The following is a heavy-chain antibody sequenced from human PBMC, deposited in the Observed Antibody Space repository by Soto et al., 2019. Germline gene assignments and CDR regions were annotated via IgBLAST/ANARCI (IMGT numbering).Heavy chain of an antibody. CDR2: ISNRGDT. D-gene: IGHD2-15*01. V-gene: IGHV3-66*01. CDR1: GFIVSDTY. CDR3: AREPRYCRGGSCSITGDAYDI. J-gene: IGHJ3*02. Sequence: EVPLVESGGGLVQPGGSLRLSCTASGFIVSDTYVNWVRQAPGKGLGWVSVISNRGDTHYADSVRGRFSLSRDISDNTLHLQMNNLRVEDTAVYYCAREPRYCRGGSCSITGDAYDIWGQGTMVTVSS.